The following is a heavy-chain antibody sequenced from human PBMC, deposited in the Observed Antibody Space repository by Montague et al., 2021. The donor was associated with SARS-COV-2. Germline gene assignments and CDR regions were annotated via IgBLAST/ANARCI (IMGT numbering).Heavy chain of an antibody. CDR1: GGSVSSGSYY. V-gene: IGHV4-31*03. J-gene: IGHJ3*02. D-gene: IGHD2-2*02. Sequence: TLSLTCTVSGGSVSSGSYYWSWIRQHPGKGLEWIGYIYYSGCTYYNPSLKSRVTISVDTSKNQFSLKLSYVTAADTAVYYCARAYFYADCSSTSCYMRGDAFDIWGQGTMVTVSS. CDR2: IYYSGCT. CDR3: ARAYFYADCSSTSCYMRGDAFDI.